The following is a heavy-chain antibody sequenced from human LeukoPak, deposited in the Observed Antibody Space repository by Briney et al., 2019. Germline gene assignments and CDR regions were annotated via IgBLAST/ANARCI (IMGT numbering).Heavy chain of an antibody. J-gene: IGHJ4*02. CDR1: GFSFSGYS. CDR3: ARDLAHDY. CDR2: VSSSSGHI. Sequence: KPGGSLRLSCAASGFSFSGYSMNWVRQAPGKGLEWVSSVSSSSGHIYYADSVKGRFTISRDNAKNSLYLQMNTLRAEDMAVYYCARDLAHDYWGQGTLVTVSS. V-gene: IGHV3-21*01.